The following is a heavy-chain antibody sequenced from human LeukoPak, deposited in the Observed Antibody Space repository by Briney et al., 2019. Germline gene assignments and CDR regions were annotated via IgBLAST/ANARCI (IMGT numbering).Heavy chain of an antibody. CDR1: GGSISSGDYY. CDR2: IYYSGST. Sequence: SETLSLTCTVSGGSISSGDYYWSWIRQPPGKGLEWIGYIYYSGSTYYNPSLKSRVTISVDTSKNQFSLKLSSVTAADTAVYYCAREGGFYCSSTSCYGLDYRGQGTLITVPS. CDR3: AREGGFYCSSTSCYGLDY. D-gene: IGHD2-2*01. V-gene: IGHV4-30-4*08. J-gene: IGHJ4*02.